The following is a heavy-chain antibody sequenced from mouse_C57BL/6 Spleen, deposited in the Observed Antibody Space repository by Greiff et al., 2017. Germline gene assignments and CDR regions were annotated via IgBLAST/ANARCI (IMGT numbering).Heavy chain of an antibody. CDR1: GFSLTSYG. Sequence: QVQLKESGPGLVAPSQSLSITCTVSGFSLTSYGVHWVRQPPGKGLEWLVVIWSDGSTTYNSALKSRLSISKDKSKSQVFLKMNSLQTDDTAMYYCARPYDYDDYAMDYWGQGTSVTVSS. CDR3: ARPYDYDDYAMDY. D-gene: IGHD2-4*01. V-gene: IGHV2-6*03. CDR2: IWSDGST. J-gene: IGHJ4*01.